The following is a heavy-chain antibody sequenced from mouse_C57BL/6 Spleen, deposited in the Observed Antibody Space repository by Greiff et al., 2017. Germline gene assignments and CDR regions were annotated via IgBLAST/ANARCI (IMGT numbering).Heavy chain of an antibody. J-gene: IGHJ4*01. V-gene: IGHV14-3*01. Sequence: VQLKQSVAELVRPGASVKLSCTASGFNIKNTYMHWVKQRPEKGLEWIGRIDPANGNTKYAPKFQGKATITADTSSNTADLQLSSLPSEDTAIYYCARGYYFSAMDYWGQGTSVTVSS. CDR3: ARGYYFSAMDY. CDR2: IDPANGNT. D-gene: IGHD1-1*01. CDR1: GFNIKNTY.